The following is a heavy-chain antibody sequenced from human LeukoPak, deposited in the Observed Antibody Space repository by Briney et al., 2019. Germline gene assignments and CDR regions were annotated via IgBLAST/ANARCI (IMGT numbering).Heavy chain of an antibody. CDR2: ISSNGGST. D-gene: IGHD6-6*01. Sequence: GGSLRLSCAASGFTFSSYAMHWVRQAPGKGLEYVSAISSNGGSTYYANSVKGRFTISRDNAKNSLYLQMNSLRAEDTAVYYCAGEKAGIAARPKDRNFDYWGQGTLVTVSS. J-gene: IGHJ4*02. CDR1: GFTFSSYA. CDR3: AGEKAGIAARPKDRNFDY. V-gene: IGHV3-64*01.